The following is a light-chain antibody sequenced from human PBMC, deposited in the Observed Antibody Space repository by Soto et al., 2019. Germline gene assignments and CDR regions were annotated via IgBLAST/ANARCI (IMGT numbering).Light chain of an antibody. CDR3: QQYSDWPRT. V-gene: IGKV3-15*01. J-gene: IGKJ1*01. Sequence: ETVMTQSPATLSVSPGERVTLSCRASQSVGSNLAWYQQKPGQAPRHLISGASTRATGIPDRFSGSGSGTYFTLTISSLQSEDSAVYYCQQYSDWPRTFGQGTKVEIE. CDR1: QSVGSN. CDR2: GAS.